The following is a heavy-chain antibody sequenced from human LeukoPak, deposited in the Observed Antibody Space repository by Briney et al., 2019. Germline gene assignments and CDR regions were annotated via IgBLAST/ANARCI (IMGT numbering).Heavy chain of an antibody. CDR2: ISGSGGST. CDR1: GFTFSSYS. Sequence: GGSLRLSCAASGFTFSSYSVNWVRQAPGKGLEWVSAISGSGGSTYYADSVKGRFTISRDNSKNTLYLQMNSLRAEDTAVYYCAKGSSYYYAQPLFDYWGQGTLVTVSS. J-gene: IGHJ4*02. D-gene: IGHD3-10*01. CDR3: AKGSSYYYAQPLFDY. V-gene: IGHV3-23*01.